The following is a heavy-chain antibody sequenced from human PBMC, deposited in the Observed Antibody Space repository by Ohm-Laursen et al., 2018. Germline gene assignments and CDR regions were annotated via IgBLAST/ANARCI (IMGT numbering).Heavy chain of an antibody. CDR3: ATDDLRDSGSYSDY. J-gene: IGHJ4*02. V-gene: IGHV1-2*02. CDR1: GYTFTDYY. Sequence: SVKVSCKASGYTFTDYYMHWVRQAPGQGLEWMGWINPNSGGTNFAQKFQGRVTMTRDTSISTAYMELSSLRSDDTAVHYCATDDLRDSGSYSDYWGQGALVTVSS. CDR2: INPNSGGT. D-gene: IGHD1-26*01.